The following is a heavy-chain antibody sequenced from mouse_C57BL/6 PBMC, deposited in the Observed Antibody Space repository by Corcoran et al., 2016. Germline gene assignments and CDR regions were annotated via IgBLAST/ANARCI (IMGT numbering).Heavy chain of an antibody. J-gene: IGHJ4*01. CDR1: GYTFTDYY. Sequence: EVQLQQSGPELVKPGASVKISCKASGYTFTDYYMNWVKQSHGKSLEWIGDINPNNGGTSYNQKFKGKATLTVDKSSSTAYMELRSLTSEDSAVYYCARDDLRAMDYWGQGTSVTVSS. V-gene: IGHV1-26*01. CDR3: ARDDLRAMDY. CDR2: INPNNGGT. D-gene: IGHD2-12*01.